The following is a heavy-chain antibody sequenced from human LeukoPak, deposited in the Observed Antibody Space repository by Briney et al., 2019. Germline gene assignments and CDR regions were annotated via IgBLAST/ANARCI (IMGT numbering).Heavy chain of an antibody. V-gene: IGHV4-30-2*01. J-gene: IGHJ5*02. CDR1: GGSISSGGYS. Sequence: SETLSLTCAVSGGSISSGGYSWSWIRQPPGKGLEWIGYIYHSGSTYYNPSLKSRVTISVDRSKNQFSLKLSSVTAADTAVYYCARDDSSGYHHTWGQGTLVTVSS. CDR2: IYHSGST. CDR3: ARDDSSGYHHT. D-gene: IGHD3-22*01.